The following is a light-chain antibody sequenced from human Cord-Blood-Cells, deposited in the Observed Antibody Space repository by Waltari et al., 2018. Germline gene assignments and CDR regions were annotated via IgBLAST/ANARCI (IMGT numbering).Light chain of an antibody. J-gene: IGLJ1*01. CDR1: SRDVGSYNL. V-gene: IGLV2-23*01. Sequence: QSALTPPASVSGSPGQSITISCTRTSRDVGSYNLASWYQQHPGTAPKLMLYEGSKLRSGVSNRFSGSKSGNTASLTISGLQAEDEADYYCCSYAGSSTYYVFGTGTKVTVL. CDR3: CSYAGSSTYYV. CDR2: EGS.